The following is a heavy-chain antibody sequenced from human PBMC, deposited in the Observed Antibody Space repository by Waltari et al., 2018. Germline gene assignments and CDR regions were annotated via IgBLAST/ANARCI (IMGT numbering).Heavy chain of an antibody. J-gene: IGHJ6*03. Sequence: QVQLVQSGAEVKKPGSSVKVSCKASGGTFSSYAISWVRQAPGQGLEWMGGIIPILGIANYAQKFQGRVTITADKSTSTAYMELSSLRSEDTAVYYCARGGLDVGTLYYYYMDVWGKGTTVTVSS. CDR1: GGTFSSYA. D-gene: IGHD1-1*01. CDR2: IIPILGIA. CDR3: ARGGLDVGTLYYYYMDV. V-gene: IGHV1-69*10.